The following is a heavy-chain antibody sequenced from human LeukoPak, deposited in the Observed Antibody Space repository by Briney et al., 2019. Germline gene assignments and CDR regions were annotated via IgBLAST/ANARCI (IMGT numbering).Heavy chain of an antibody. V-gene: IGHV4-39*01. CDR2: ICYSGCT. D-gene: IGHD3-22*01. CDR3: ARLGTGYDSSGYSIGWFDP. CDR1: GGSIIISTYY. J-gene: IGHJ5*02. Sequence: PSETLSLTCTVPGGSIIISTYYWGWIRQPPGKGLEWIGNICYSGCTYYNPSLKSRVTISVDTSKNQFSLRLSSVSAADTAVYYCARLGTGYDSSGYSIGWFDPWGQGTLVTVSS.